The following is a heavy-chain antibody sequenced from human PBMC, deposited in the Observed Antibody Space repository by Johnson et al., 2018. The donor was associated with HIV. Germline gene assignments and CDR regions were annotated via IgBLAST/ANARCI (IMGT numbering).Heavy chain of an antibody. CDR1: GFTFSGSA. CDR3: ARRRSYSSSWEPPDDAFDI. J-gene: IGHJ3*02. V-gene: IGHV3-73*01. CDR2: IRSEDNTYAT. D-gene: IGHD6-13*01. Sequence: EVQLVESGGGLVQSGGSLKLSCTSSGFTFSGSAMHWVRQASGTGLEWVGRIRSEDNTYATAYAASVKGRFTISRDDSKNTAYLQMNSLKTEDTAVYYCARRRSYSSSWEPPDDAFDIWGQGTMVTVSS.